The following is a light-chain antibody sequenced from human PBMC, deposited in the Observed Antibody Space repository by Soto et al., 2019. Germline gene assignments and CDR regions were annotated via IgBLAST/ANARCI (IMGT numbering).Light chain of an antibody. CDR2: EVS. CDR3: NSYTSSRNWV. Sequence: QSALTQPASVSGSPGQSITISCTGTSSDLGGYNYVSWYQQHPGKAPKLMIYEVSNRPSGVSNRFSGSKSGNTASLTISGLQAEDEADYYCNSYTSSRNWVFGGGTKLTVL. J-gene: IGLJ3*02. CDR1: SSDLGGYNY. V-gene: IGLV2-14*01.